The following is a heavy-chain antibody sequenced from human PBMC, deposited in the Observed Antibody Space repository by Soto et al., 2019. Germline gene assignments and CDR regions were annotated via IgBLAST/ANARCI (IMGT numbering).Heavy chain of an antibody. V-gene: IGHV4-30-2*01. Sequence: SETLSLTCAVSGGSISSGGYSWSWIRQPPGKGLEWIGEINHSGSTNCNPSLKSRVTISVDTSKNQFSLKLSSVTAADTAVYYCAREGSGSSFFDYWGQGTLVTVSS. CDR3: AREGSGSSFFDY. CDR2: INHSGST. J-gene: IGHJ4*02. CDR1: GGSISSGGYS. D-gene: IGHD3-10*01.